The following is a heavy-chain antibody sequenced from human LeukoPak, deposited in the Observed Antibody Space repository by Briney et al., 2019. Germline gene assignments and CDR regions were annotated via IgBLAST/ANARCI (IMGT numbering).Heavy chain of an antibody. CDR1: GYSFTSYW. CDR2: IYPGDSDT. V-gene: IGHV5-51*01. D-gene: IGHD3-22*01. CDR3: ARCNYYDSSGYLYYFDY. Sequence: GASLKISCKGSGYSFTSYWIGWVRQLPGKGLEWMGIIYPGDSDTRYSPSFQGQVTISADKSISTAYLQWSSLKASDTAMYYCARCNYYDSSGYLYYFDYWGQGTLVTVSS. J-gene: IGHJ4*02.